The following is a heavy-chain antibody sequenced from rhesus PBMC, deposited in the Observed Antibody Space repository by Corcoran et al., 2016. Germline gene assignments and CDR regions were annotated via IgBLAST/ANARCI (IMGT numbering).Heavy chain of an antibody. D-gene: IGHD2-39*01. Sequence: QVQLPESGPGLLRPSETLSLPCAVSGYSISSGDYWVWIRTPPGKGLEWIGHSSSGGSNYLNPSLKSRGTLSVDTSKNQFSLKLSSVTAADTAVYYCANPISATLGAFDFWGQGLRVTVSS. V-gene: IGHV4S14*01. CDR2: SSSGGSN. CDR1: GYSISSGDY. CDR3: ANPISATLGAFDF. J-gene: IGHJ3*01.